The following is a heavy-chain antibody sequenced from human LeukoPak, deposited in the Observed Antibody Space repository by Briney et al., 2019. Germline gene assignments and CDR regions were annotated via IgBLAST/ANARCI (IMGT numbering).Heavy chain of an antibody. V-gene: IGHV3-23*01. D-gene: IGHD3-10*01. CDR2: ISGSGGST. J-gene: IGHJ4*02. CDR1: GFTFSSYT. CDR3: ANRPYYGSGSYYLYYFDY. Sequence: GGSLRLSCAASGFTFSSYTMSWVGQAPGKGLEWVSAISGSGGSTYYADSVKGRFTISRDNSKNTLYLQMNSLRAEDTAVYYCANRPYYGSGSYYLYYFDYWGQGTLVTVSS.